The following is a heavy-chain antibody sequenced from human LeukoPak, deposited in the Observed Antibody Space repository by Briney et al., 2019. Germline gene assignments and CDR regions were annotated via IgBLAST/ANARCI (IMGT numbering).Heavy chain of an antibody. CDR2: IYYSGST. CDR3: ARHYYDSSGYYWHFQH. D-gene: IGHD3-22*01. Sequence: SETLSLTCTVSGGSISSYYWSWIRQPPGKGLEWIGYIYYSGSTNYNPSLKSRVTISVDTSKNQFPLKLSSVTAADTAVYYCARHYYDSSGYYWHFQHWGQGTLVTVSS. V-gene: IGHV4-59*08. CDR1: GGSISSYY. J-gene: IGHJ1*01.